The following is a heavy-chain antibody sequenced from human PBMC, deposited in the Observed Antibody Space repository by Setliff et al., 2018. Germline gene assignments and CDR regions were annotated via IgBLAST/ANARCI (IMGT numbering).Heavy chain of an antibody. CDR1: GYPFTNYG. CDR2: ISGHNGHT. Sequence: GASVKVSCKASGYPFTNYGLTWVRQAPGQGLEWMGWISGHNGHTKYAQNVQGRVTVTTETSTSTAFMELTSLKSEDTAVYYCARGEGGIAAAGLFDYWGQGTLVTVSS. CDR3: ARGEGGIAAAGLFDY. D-gene: IGHD6-13*01. J-gene: IGHJ4*02. V-gene: IGHV1-18*01.